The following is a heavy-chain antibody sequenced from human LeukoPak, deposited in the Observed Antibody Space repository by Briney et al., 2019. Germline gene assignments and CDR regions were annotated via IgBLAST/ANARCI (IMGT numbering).Heavy chain of an antibody. V-gene: IGHV3-23*01. CDR2: ISGSGGST. Sequence: GGSPRLSCAVSGITLSNYGMSWVRQAPGKGLEWVAGISGSGGSTNYADSVKGRFVISRDTPRNTLYLQMNSLRAEDTAVYYCASLRIAARRALDYWGQGTLVTVSS. J-gene: IGHJ4*02. CDR3: ASLRIAARRALDY. D-gene: IGHD6-6*01. CDR1: GITLSNYG.